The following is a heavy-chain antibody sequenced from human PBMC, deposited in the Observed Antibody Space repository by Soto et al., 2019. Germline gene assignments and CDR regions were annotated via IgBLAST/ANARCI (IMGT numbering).Heavy chain of an antibody. CDR2: ISAYNGNT. D-gene: IGHD3-10*01. Sequence: GASVKASCKASGYTFTSDGISWVRQSPVQGLEWMGWISAYNGNTNYAQKLQGRVTMTTDTSTSTAYMELRSLRSDDTAVYYCARALVRGVATTPEYFQHWGQGTLVTVAS. V-gene: IGHV1-18*01. CDR1: GYTFTSDG. J-gene: IGHJ1*01. CDR3: ARALVRGVATTPEYFQH.